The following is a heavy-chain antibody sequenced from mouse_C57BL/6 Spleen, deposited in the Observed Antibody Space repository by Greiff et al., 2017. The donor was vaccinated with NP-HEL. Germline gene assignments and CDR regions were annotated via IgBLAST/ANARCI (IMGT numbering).Heavy chain of an antibody. Sequence: EVQLQQSGPELVKPGASVKISCKASGYSFTGYYMNWVKQSPEKSLEWIGEINPSTGGTTYNQKFKAKATLTVDKSSSTAYMQLKSLTSEDSAVYYCARVSGGYWGQGTTLTVSS. V-gene: IGHV1-42*01. D-gene: IGHD3-2*02. CDR2: INPSTGGT. J-gene: IGHJ2*01. CDR3: ARVSGGY. CDR1: GYSFTGYY.